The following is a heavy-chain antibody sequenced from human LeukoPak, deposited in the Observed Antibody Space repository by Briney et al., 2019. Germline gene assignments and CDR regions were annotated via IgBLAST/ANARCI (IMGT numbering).Heavy chain of an antibody. J-gene: IGHJ5*02. D-gene: IGHD1-26*01. V-gene: IGHV1-69*13. CDR1: GYTFTRYG. CDR3: ARDSYSGSYYDDNWFDP. Sequence: GASVKVSCKASGYTFTRYGISWVRQAPGQRLEWMGGIIPIFGTANYAQKFQGRVTITADESTSTAYMELSSLRSEDTAVYYCARDSYSGSYYDDNWFDPWGQGTLVTVSS. CDR2: IIPIFGTA.